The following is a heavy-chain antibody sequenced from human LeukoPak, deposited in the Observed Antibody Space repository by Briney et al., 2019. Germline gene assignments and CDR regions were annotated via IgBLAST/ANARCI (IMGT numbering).Heavy chain of an antibody. Sequence: SETLSLTCTVSGGSISSYYWSWIRQPPGKGLEWIGYIYHSGSTNYNPSLKSRVTISVDTSKNQFSLKLSSVTAADTAVYYCARIPYYYYGMDVWGQGTTVTVSS. CDR3: ARIPYYYYGMDV. J-gene: IGHJ6*02. V-gene: IGHV4-59*01. CDR1: GGSISSYY. CDR2: IYHSGST.